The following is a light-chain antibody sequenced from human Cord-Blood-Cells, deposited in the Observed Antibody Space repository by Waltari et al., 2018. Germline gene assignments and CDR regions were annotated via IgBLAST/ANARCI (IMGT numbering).Light chain of an antibody. V-gene: IGKV1-39*01. CDR2: AAS. CDR1: QSISSY. CDR3: QQSYSTPPT. Sequence: DIHMIQSPSSLSASVGDRVTITCRASQSISSYLNWYQQKPGKAPKLLIYAASSLQSGVPSRFSGSGSGTDFTLTISSLQPEDFATYYCQQSYSTPPTFCQGTKLEIK. J-gene: IGKJ2*01.